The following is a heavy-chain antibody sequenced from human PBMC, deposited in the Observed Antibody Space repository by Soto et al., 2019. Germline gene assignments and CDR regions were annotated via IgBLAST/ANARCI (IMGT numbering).Heavy chain of an antibody. D-gene: IGHD1-7*01. CDR1: GYRXTSYW. V-gene: IGHV5-51*01. Sequence: LKIXXRGSGYRXTSYWISGVRXMPXXGLEWMGIIYPGDSDTRYSPSFQGQVTISADKSISTAYLQWNSLKASDTAMYYCARHSTNWNYNWGQGTLVTVSS. J-gene: IGHJ4*02. CDR3: ARHSTNWNYN. CDR2: IYPGDSDT.